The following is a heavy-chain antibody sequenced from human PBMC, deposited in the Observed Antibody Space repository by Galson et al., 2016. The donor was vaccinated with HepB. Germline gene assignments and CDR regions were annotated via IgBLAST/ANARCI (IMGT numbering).Heavy chain of an antibody. Sequence: SVKVSCKASGYTFTSFYMHWVRQAPGQGLEWMGIINPSGGSTSYAQKFQGRVTMTRDTSTSIVYMELSSLRSEDTVVYYCARGLDTAMVFDIWGQGTMVTVSS. CDR1: GYTFTSFY. CDR3: ARGLDTAMVFDI. CDR2: INPSGGST. V-gene: IGHV1-46*01. J-gene: IGHJ3*02. D-gene: IGHD5-18*01.